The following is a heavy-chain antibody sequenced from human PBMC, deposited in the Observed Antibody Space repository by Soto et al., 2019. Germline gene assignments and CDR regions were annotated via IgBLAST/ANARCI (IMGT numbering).Heavy chain of an antibody. D-gene: IGHD1-7*01. V-gene: IGHV4-30-2*01. CDR2: IYHSGST. J-gene: IGHJ2*01. CDR3: VRARTLVGTAAYWYFDL. Sequence: QLQLQESGSGLVKPSQTLSLTCAVSGGSISSGGYSWSWIRQPPGKGLEWIGYIYHSGSTYYNPSLKSRVTISVDRSKNQFSLKLSSVTAADTAVYYCVRARTLVGTAAYWYFDLWGRGTLVTVSS. CDR1: GGSISSGGYS.